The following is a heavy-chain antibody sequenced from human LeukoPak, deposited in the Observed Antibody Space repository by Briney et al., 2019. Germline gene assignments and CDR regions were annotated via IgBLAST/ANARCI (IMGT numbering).Heavy chain of an antibody. D-gene: IGHD3-9*01. J-gene: IGHJ4*02. Sequence: PGGSLRLSCAASGFTFSSYAMTWVRQAPGKGLVWVSSISGDGRSTFYADSVKGRFTISRDSSTKALFLQINSLRAEDMAVYYCAKPAVPGAIFSFGYWGQGTPVTVSS. CDR1: GFTFSSYA. V-gene: IGHV3-23*01. CDR2: ISGDGRST. CDR3: AKPAVPGAIFSFGY.